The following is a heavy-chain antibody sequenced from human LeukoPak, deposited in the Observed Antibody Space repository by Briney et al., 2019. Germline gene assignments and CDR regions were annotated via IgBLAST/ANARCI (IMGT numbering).Heavy chain of an antibody. D-gene: IGHD6-13*01. V-gene: IGHV3-30*03. CDR3: ARAPPPWDGTSAYFDY. CDR2: ISYDGSNK. CDR1: GFTFSNAW. Sequence: PGGSLRLSCAASGFTFSNAWMSWVRQAPGKGLEWVAVISYDGSNKYYADSVKGRFTISRDNSKNTLYLQMNSLRAGDTAVYYCARAPPPWDGTSAYFDYWGQGTLVTVSS. J-gene: IGHJ4*02.